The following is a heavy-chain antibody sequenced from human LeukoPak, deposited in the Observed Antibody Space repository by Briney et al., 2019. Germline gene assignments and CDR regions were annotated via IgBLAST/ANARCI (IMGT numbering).Heavy chain of an antibody. D-gene: IGHD3-10*01. CDR3: ARHRSQYYYGSGSYKWFDP. V-gene: IGHV4-34*01. Sequence: PSETLSHTCAVYGGSFSGYYWSWIRQPPGKGLGWIGEINHSGSTNYNPSLKSRVTISVDTSKNQFSLKLGSVTAADTAVYYCARHRSQYYYGSGSYKWFDPRGQGTLVTVSS. CDR1: GGSFSGYY. CDR2: INHSGST. J-gene: IGHJ5*02.